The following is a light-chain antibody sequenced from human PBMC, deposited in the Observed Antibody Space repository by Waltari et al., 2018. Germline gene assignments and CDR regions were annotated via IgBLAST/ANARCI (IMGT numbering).Light chain of an antibody. CDR2: WAS. CDR3: QQYYSSPYG. CDR1: RSVLYSSDNKNY. V-gene: IGKV4-1*01. Sequence: DIVMTQSPDSLAVSLGERATINCKSSRSVLYSSDNKNYLAWYQQKAEQPPKLLVYWASTRESGVPDRFSGSVSGTDFTLTISSLQAEDVAVYYCQQYYSSPYGFGQGTRLEI. J-gene: IGKJ2*03.